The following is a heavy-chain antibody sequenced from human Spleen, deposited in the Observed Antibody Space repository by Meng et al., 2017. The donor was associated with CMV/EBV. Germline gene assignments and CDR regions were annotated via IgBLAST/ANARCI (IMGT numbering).Heavy chain of an antibody. CDR3: ARLPDYYDSSGYYFDY. Sequence: GESLKISCAASGFTFSGSAMHWVRQASGKGLEWVGRIRSKANSYATAYAASVKGRFTISRDDSKNTAYLQMNSLKTEDTAVYYCARLPDYYDSSGYYFDYWGQGTLVTVSS. CDR1: GFTFSGSA. J-gene: IGHJ4*02. CDR2: IRSKANSYAT. D-gene: IGHD3-22*01. V-gene: IGHV3-73*01.